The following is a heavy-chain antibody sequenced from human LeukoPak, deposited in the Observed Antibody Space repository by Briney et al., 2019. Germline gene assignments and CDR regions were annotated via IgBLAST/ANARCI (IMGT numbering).Heavy chain of an antibody. V-gene: IGHV1-46*01. CDR2: INPSGGST. CDR1: GYTFTSYY. CDR3: ARDVNPTRYSSSWLFDY. J-gene: IGHJ4*02. D-gene: IGHD6-13*01. Sequence: ASVKVSCXASGYTFTSYYMHWVRQAPGQGLEWMGIINPSGGSTSYAQKFQGRVTMTRDTSTSTVYMELSSLRSEDTAVYYCARDVNPTRYSSSWLFDYWGQGTLVTVSS.